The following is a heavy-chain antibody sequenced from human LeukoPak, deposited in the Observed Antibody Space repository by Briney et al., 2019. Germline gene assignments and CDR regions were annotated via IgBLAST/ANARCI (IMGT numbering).Heavy chain of an antibody. J-gene: IGHJ4*02. V-gene: IGHV4-34*01. CDR3: ARGNILTGYCFDF. D-gene: IGHD3-9*01. Sequence: SETLSLTCAVYGGSITGYYWSWIRQTPGRGLEWVGEIHYTGATSYSPSLKSRATISTDTSKNQFSLRLSSVTAADTAVYYCARGNILTGYCFDFWGQGALVTVSS. CDR2: IHYTGAT. CDR1: GGSITGYY.